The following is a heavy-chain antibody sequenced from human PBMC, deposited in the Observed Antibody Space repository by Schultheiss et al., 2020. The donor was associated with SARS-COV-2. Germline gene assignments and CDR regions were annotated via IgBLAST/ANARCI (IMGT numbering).Heavy chain of an antibody. D-gene: IGHD6-6*01. CDR1: GGSISSSSYY. CDR3: ARGIGSSSPYFDY. V-gene: IGHV4-61*05. J-gene: IGHJ4*02. CDR2: IYYSGST. Sequence: SETLSLTCTVSGGSISSSSYYWGWIRQPPGKGLEWIGYIYYSGSTNYNPSLKSRVTISVDTSKNQFSLKLSSVTAADTAVYYCARGIGSSSPYFDYWGQGTLVTVSS.